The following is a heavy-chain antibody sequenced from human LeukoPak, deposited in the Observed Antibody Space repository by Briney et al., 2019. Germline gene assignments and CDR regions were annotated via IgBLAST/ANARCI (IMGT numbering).Heavy chain of an antibody. J-gene: IGHJ4*02. CDR1: GFTFSSYG. Sequence: PGGSLRLSCAASGFTFSSYGMHWVRQAPGKGLEWVAVIWYDGSNKYYADSVKGRFTIPRDNSKNTLYLQMNSLRAEDTAVYYCARDLLYYGSGSYYDWGQGTLVTVSS. D-gene: IGHD3-10*01. CDR2: IWYDGSNK. V-gene: IGHV3-33*01. CDR3: ARDLLYYGSGSYYD.